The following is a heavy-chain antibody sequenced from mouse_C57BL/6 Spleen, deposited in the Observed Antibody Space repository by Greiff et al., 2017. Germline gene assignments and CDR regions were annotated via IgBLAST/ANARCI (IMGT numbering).Heavy chain of an antibody. D-gene: IGHD1-1*01. J-gene: IGHJ4*01. Sequence: VQLQQSGAELVRPGASVKLSCTASGFNIKDYYMHWVKQRPEQGLEWIGRIDPEDGDTEYAPKFQGKATMTADTSSNTAYLQLSSLTSEDTAVYYCNTWGYYGSSPYAMDYWGQGTSVTVSS. CDR2: IDPEDGDT. CDR1: GFNIKDYY. CDR3: NTWGYYGSSPYAMDY. V-gene: IGHV14-1*01.